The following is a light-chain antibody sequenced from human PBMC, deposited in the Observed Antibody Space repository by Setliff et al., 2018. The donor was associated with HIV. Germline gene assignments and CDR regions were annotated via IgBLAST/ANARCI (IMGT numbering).Light chain of an antibody. CDR2: STN. CDR1: SGSVSTGHF. V-gene: IGLV8-61*01. Sequence: QTVVTREPSFSVSPGGTVTLTCGLRSGSVSTGHFPSWYQQTPGQTPRMLIYSTNTRSSGVPDRFSGSILGNRAALTITGAQADDECDYYCVLYMGNGVSVFGGGTKGTVL. J-gene: IGLJ3*02. CDR3: VLYMGNGVSV.